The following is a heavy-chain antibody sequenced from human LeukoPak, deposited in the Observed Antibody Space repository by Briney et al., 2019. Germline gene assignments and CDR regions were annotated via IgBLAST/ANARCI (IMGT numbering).Heavy chain of an antibody. CDR2: IRSKANSYGT. J-gene: IGHJ6*02. Sequence: PGGSLRLSCAASGFNFSGSAVHWVRQASGKGLEWVGRIRSKANSYGTAYSESVIGRFSISRDDSKNTSYLQMNSLKSEDTAVYFCTQWADVAPMDVWGQGTTVSVSS. CDR1: GFNFSGSA. V-gene: IGHV3-73*01. CDR3: TQWADVAPMDV. D-gene: IGHD2-8*01.